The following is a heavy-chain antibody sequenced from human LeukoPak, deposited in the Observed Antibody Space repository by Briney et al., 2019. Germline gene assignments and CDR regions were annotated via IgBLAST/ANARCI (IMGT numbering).Heavy chain of an antibody. V-gene: IGHV1-18*01. D-gene: IGHD3-22*01. CDR2: ISAYNGNT. CDR1: GYTFTSRG. J-gene: IGHJ4*02. CDR3: ARYWDLYYDSSGYYDY. Sequence: ASVKVSCTASGYTFTSRGISWVRQAPGQGLEWMGWISAYNGNTNYAQKLQGRVTMTTDTSTSTAYMELRSLRSDDTAVYYCARYWDLYYDSSGYYDYWGQGTLVTVSS.